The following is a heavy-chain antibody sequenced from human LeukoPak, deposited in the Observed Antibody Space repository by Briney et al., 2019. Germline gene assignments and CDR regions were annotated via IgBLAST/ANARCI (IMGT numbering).Heavy chain of an antibody. J-gene: IGHJ6*02. CDR1: GFTFSSYS. D-gene: IGHD3-3*01. CDR3: ARDYYDFWSGYYRGMDV. Sequence: GGSLRLSCAASGFTFSSYSMNWVRQAPGKGLEWVSSISSSSSYIYYADSVKGRFTISRDNAKNSLYLQMNSLRAEDTAVYYCARDYYDFWSGYYRGMDVRGQGTTVTVSS. V-gene: IGHV3-21*01. CDR2: ISSSSSYI.